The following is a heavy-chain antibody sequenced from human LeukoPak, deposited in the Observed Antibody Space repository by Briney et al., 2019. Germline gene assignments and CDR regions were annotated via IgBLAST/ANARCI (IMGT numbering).Heavy chain of an antibody. D-gene: IGHD3-10*02. J-gene: IGHJ4*02. CDR3: ARHVRGISLDY. CDR1: GGSFSGYY. Sequence: PSETLSLTCAVYGGSFSGYYWSWIRQPPGKGLEWIGEINHSGSTNYNPSLKSRVTISVDTSKNQFSLKLSSVTAADTAVYYCARHVRGISLDYWGQGTLVTVSS. CDR2: INHSGST. V-gene: IGHV4-34*01.